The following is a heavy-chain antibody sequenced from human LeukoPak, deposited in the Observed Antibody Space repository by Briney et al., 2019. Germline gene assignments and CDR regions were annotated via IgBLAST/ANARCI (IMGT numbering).Heavy chain of an antibody. CDR3: ARGTMVRGVISYVY. J-gene: IGHJ4*02. D-gene: IGHD3-10*01. CDR2: IYYSGST. Sequence: SETLSLTCTVSGGSISSSSYYWGWIRQPPGKGLEWIGSIYYSGSTYYNPSLKSRVTISVDTSKNQFSLKLSSVTAADTAVYYCARGTMVRGVISYVYWGQGTLVTASS. V-gene: IGHV4-39*07. CDR1: GGSISSSSYY.